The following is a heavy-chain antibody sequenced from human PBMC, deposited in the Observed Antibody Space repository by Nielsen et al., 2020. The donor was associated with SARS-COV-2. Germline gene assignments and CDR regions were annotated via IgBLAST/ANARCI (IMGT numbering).Heavy chain of an antibody. D-gene: IGHD3-10*01. V-gene: IGHV3-23*01. J-gene: IGHJ3*01. CDR2: VSASGGST. Sequence: GGSLRLSCAASGFTFNIYAMAWVRRAPGRGLQWVTGVSASGGSTYYTDSVKGRFSISRDNSKNTLFLQMHSLRVEDTALHYCAKDGVVRGDALDLWGQGTMVTVSS. CDR1: GFTFNIYA. CDR3: AKDGVVRGDALDL.